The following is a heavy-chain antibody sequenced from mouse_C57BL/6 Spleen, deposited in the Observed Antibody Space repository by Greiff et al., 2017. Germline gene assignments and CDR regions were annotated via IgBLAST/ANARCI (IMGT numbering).Heavy chain of an antibody. CDR2: IRNKANGYTT. J-gene: IGHJ3*01. D-gene: IGHD1-1*01. V-gene: IGHV7-3*01. CDR3: ARYYYGSSPWCAY. CDR1: GFTFTDYY. Sequence: EVQGVESGGGLVQPGGSLSLSCAASGFTFTDYYMSWVRQPPGKALEWLGFIRNKANGYTTEYSASVKGRFTISRDNSQSILYLQMNALRAEDSATYYCARYYYGSSPWCAYWGQGTLVTVSA.